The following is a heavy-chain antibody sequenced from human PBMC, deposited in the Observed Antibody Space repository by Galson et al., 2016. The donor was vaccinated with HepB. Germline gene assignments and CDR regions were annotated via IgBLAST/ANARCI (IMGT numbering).Heavy chain of an antibody. V-gene: IGHV1-2*02. Sequence: SVKVSCKASGYTFTAYYLHWLRQAPGQGPEWMGWINANTGDTHYIPRFQGRVTMTRDTSVTTAYLELSSLTSDDTAVYYCARVTPYMSGNTKDYWGQGTLVTVSA. CDR3: ARVTPYMSGNTKDY. CDR2: INANTGDT. J-gene: IGHJ4*02. CDR1: GYTFTAYY. D-gene: IGHD5-18*01.